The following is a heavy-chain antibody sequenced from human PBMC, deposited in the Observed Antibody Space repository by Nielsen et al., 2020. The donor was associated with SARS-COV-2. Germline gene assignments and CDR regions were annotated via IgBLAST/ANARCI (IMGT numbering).Heavy chain of an antibody. Sequence: GGSLRLSCAASGFTFSSSSMNWVRQAPGKGLEWISYISGGSSTIYYADSVKGRFTVSRVNDQNALFLQLNSLRAEDTAVYYCARGEYMYGLGSGGGLDYWGLGTLVTV. V-gene: IGHV3-48*01. CDR2: ISGGSSTI. CDR3: ARGEYMYGLGSGGGLDY. D-gene: IGHD6-25*01. J-gene: IGHJ4*02. CDR1: GFTFSSSS.